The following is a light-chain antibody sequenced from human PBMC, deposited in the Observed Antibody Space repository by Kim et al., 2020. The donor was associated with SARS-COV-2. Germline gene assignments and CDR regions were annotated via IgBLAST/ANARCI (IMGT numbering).Light chain of an antibody. CDR2: AAS. J-gene: IGKJ1*01. CDR3: QQYYSYPRT. CDR1: QGISGY. Sequence: ASTGDRVTITCRASQGISGYLAWYQQKPGKAPKLLIYAASTFQSGVPSRFSGSGSGTDFTLTISCLQSEDFATYYCQQYYSYPRTFGQGTKVDIK. V-gene: IGKV1-8*01.